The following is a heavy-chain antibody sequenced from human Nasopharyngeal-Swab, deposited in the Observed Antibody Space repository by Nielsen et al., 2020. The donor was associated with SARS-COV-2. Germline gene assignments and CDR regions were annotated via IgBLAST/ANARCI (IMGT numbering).Heavy chain of an antibody. D-gene: IGHD4-23*01. CDR3: ARVAVVTPYYYYYMDV. J-gene: IGHJ6*03. Sequence: PGKGLEWIGEINHSGSTNYNPSLKSRVTISVDTSKNQFSLKLSSVTAADTAVYYCARVAVVTPYYYYYMDVWGKGTTVTVSS. V-gene: IGHV4-34*01. CDR2: INHSGST.